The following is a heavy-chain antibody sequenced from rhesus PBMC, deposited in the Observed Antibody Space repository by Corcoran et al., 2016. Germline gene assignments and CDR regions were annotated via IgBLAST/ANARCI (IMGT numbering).Heavy chain of an antibody. CDR2: IYGSGSST. V-gene: IGHV4-169*02. CDR1: GGPISSSY. CDR3: ASTTVGTVKYFDY. J-gene: IGHJ4*01. Sequence: QLQLQESGPGLVKPSETLSVTCAVSGGPISSSYWSWIRQAPGKGLEWIGYIYGSGSSTNDNPSLRSLVTLSVDTSKNQLSLKLSSVTAADTAVYYCASTTVGTVKYFDYWGQGVLVTVSS. D-gene: IGHD5-24*01.